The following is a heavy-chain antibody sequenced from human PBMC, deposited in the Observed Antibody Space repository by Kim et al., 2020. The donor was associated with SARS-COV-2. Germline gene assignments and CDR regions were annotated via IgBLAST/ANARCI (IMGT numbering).Heavy chain of an antibody. J-gene: IGHJ4*02. D-gene: IGHD3-3*01. CDR2: VSAYNGYT. Sequence: ASVKVSCKASNYTSNNYAISWVRQAPGQGLEWMGWVSAYNGYTNYAQNLQGRVTMTTDTSTNTAYMNLRSLTSDDTAVYYCTRADTATIFSPCWGQGTLGTVSS. V-gene: IGHV1-18*01. CDR3: TRADTATIFSPC. CDR1: NYTSNNYA.